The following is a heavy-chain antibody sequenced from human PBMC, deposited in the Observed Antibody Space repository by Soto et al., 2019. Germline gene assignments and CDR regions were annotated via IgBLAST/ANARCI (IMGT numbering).Heavy chain of an antibody. CDR3: GRYGATVGGQVDGRCREC. J-gene: IGHJ6*01. CDR2: MNPNSGNT. CDR1: GYTFTSYD. V-gene: IGHV1-8*01. Sequence: ASVKVSCKSSGYTFTSYDINWVRHATGQGLEWMGWMNPNSGNTCYAQKFQGRVTMTRNTSISTAHMHLSSLRSDAPDEDYYGRYGATVGGQVDGRCRECRGQG. D-gene: IGHD1-26*01.